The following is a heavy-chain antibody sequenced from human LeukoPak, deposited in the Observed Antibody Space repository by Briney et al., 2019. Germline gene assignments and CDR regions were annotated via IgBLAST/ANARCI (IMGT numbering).Heavy chain of an antibody. Sequence: GGSLRLSCAASGFTFSSYAMHWVRQAPGKGLEWVAVISYDGSNKYYADSVKGRFTISRDNSKNTLYLQMNSLRAEDTAVYYCARDGGYSYGSTYYYYMDVWGKGTTVTVSS. V-gene: IGHV3-30*01. J-gene: IGHJ6*03. CDR3: ARDGGYSYGSTYYYYMDV. CDR1: GFTFSSYA. CDR2: ISYDGSNK. D-gene: IGHD5-18*01.